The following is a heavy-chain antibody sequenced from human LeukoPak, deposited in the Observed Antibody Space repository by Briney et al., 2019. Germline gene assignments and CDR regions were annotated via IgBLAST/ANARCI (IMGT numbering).Heavy chain of an antibody. V-gene: IGHV4-4*07. J-gene: IGHJ2*01. CDR2: IHSSGNT. CDR3: ARGGPSVDI. Sequence: SETLSLTCTVSGGSIRNYYWSWIRQPAGKGLEWIGRIHSSGNTHYNPSLKSRVTMSVDTSKNLFSLKLRSVTAADTAVYYCARGGPSVDIWGRGNLVTVSS. CDR1: GGSIRNYY.